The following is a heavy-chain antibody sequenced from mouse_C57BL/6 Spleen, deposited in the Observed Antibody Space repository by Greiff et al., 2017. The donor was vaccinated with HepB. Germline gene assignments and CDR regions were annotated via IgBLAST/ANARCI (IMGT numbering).Heavy chain of an antibody. V-gene: IGHV8-12*01. CDR2: IYWDDDK. D-gene: IGHD1-1*01. Sequence: QVQLKESGPGILQSSQTLSLTCSFSGFSLSTSGMGVSWIRQPSGKGLEWLAHIYWDDDKRYNPSLKSRLTISKDTSRNQVFLKITSVDTADTATYYCARSHYGSSFSYWYFDVWGTGTTVTVSS. J-gene: IGHJ1*03. CDR3: ARSHYGSSFSYWYFDV. CDR1: GFSLSTSGMG.